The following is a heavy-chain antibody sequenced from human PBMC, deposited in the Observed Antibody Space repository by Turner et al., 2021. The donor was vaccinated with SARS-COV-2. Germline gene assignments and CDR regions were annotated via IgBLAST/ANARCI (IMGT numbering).Heavy chain of an antibody. D-gene: IGHD6-19*01. CDR1: GSSLTELS. CDR3: ATGVAVAGTPSEYYYYYGMDV. V-gene: IGHV1-24*01. Sequence: QVQLVQSGAEVKKPGASVKVYCKVSGSSLTELSMHWVRQAPGKGLEWMGGFDPEDGETIYAQKFQGRVTMTEDTSTDTAYMELSSLRSEDTAVYYCATGVAVAGTPSEYYYYYGMDVWGQGTTVTVSS. J-gene: IGHJ6*02. CDR2: FDPEDGET.